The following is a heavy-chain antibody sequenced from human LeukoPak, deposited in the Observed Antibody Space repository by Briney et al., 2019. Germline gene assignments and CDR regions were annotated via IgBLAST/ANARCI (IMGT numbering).Heavy chain of an antibody. Sequence: GGSLRLSCAASGFTFSNYSMNWVRQAPGKGLEWVSYISSSSSTIYYADSVKGRFTISRDNAKNSVYLQMDSLRAEDTAVYYCARGVQEGFLEWVGDYWGQGAMVTVSS. D-gene: IGHD3-3*01. J-gene: IGHJ4*02. CDR3: ARGVQEGFLEWVGDY. CDR1: GFTFSNYS. CDR2: ISSSSSTI. V-gene: IGHV3-48*01.